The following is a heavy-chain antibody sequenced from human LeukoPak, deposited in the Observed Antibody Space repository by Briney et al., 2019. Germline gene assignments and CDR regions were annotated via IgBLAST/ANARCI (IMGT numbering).Heavy chain of an antibody. J-gene: IGHJ4*02. CDR1: GFTFSSYA. D-gene: IGHD3-10*01. V-gene: IGHV3-23*01. CDR3: AKKEAYYYGSGSDYFDY. Sequence: GGSLRLSCAASGFTFSSYAMSWVRQAPGKGLEWVSAISGSGGSTYYADSVKGRFTISRDNSKNTLYLQMNSLRAEDTAVYYCAKKEAYYYGSGSDYFDYWGQGTLVTVPS. CDR2: ISGSGGST.